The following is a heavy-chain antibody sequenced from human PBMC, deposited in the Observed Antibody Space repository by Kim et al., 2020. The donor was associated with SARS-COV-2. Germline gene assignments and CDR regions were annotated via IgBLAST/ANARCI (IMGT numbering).Heavy chain of an antibody. V-gene: IGHV3-11*06. D-gene: IGHD2-15*01. CDR2: ISSSSSYT. CDR1: GFTFSDYY. CDR3: ARDRKRMMRGLDV. Sequence: GGSLRLSCAASGFTFSDYYMSWIRQAPGKGLEWVSYISSSSSYTNYADSVKGRFTISRDNAKNSLYLQMNSLRAEDTAVYYCARDRKRMMRGLDVWGQGTTVTVSS. J-gene: IGHJ6*02.